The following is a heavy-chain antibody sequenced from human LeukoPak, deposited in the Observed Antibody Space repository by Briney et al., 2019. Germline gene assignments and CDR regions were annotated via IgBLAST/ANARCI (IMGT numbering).Heavy chain of an antibody. CDR1: GFTFDDYA. Sequence: GGSLRLSCAASGFTFDDYAMHWVRHAPGKGLEWVSGISWNSGSIGYADSVKGRFTISRDNAKNSLYLQMNSLRAEDTALYYCAKLGYSSDYWGQGTLVTVSS. CDR2: ISWNSGSI. D-gene: IGHD5-18*01. J-gene: IGHJ4*02. CDR3: AKLGYSSDY. V-gene: IGHV3-9*01.